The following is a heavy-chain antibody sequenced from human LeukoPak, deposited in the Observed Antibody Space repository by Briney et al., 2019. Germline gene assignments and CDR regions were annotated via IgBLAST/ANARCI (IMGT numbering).Heavy chain of an antibody. V-gene: IGHV3-9*01. Sequence: GRSLRLSCVGSGFKFDDCGMHWVRQAPGKGLEWVSTINWNSGSIAYADSVKGRFIISRDNAKKSLYPQMNSLRPEDTALYYCAKDKQITFGGVIALRNSFDMWGQGTVVTVSS. J-gene: IGHJ3*02. CDR1: GFKFDDCG. D-gene: IGHD3-16*02. CDR3: AKDKQITFGGVIALRNSFDM. CDR2: INWNSGSI.